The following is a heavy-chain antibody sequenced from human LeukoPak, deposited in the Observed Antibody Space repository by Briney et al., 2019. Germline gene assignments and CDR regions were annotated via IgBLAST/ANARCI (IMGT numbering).Heavy chain of an antibody. V-gene: IGHV4-39*01. J-gene: IGHJ5*02. CDR2: IYYTGRT. CDR3: PQSLGSSDWMGNGSDR. CDR1: GGSISSGGHS. Sequence: SETLSLTCTVSGGSISSGGHSWGWIRQPPGKGLEWTGTIYYTGRTYYNPSLKSRVTISVDTSKNQFSLRLSSVTAADTAVYYCPQSLGSSDWMGNGSDRWGQGMLVTVSS. D-gene: IGHD6-13*01.